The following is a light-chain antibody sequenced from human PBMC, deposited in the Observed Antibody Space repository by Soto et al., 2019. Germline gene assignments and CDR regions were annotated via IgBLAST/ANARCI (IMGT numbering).Light chain of an antibody. Sequence: QSVLTQPRSVSGSPGQSVTISCTGTSSDVGGYNYVSWYQQHPGKAPKLMIYDVSKRPSGVPDRFSGSNSGNTASLTISGLQAKDEADYYCCSYAGSYTFGVFGTGTKLTVL. CDR3: CSYAGSYTFGV. CDR1: SSDVGGYNY. V-gene: IGLV2-11*01. J-gene: IGLJ1*01. CDR2: DVS.